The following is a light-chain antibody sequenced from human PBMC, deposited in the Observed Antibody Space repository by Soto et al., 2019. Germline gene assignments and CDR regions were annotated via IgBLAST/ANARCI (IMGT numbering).Light chain of an antibody. J-gene: IGKJ1*01. CDR2: DAS. CDR1: QSVSSSY. V-gene: IGKV3-20*01. Sequence: EIVLTQSPGTLSLSPGERATLSCRASQSVSSSYLAWYQQKPGQAPRLLIYDASSRATGIPDRFSCSWSGTNLTLNLSRLEPEDFAVYYCQQYGSSPRTFGQGTKVEIK. CDR3: QQYGSSPRT.